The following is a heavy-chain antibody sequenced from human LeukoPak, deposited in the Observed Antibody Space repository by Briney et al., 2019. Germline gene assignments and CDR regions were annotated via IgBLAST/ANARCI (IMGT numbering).Heavy chain of an antibody. J-gene: IGHJ4*02. CDR1: GGSISSYY. D-gene: IGHD3-10*01. Sequence: PSETLSLTCTVSGGSISSYYWSWIRQPAGKGLEWIGRIYTSGSTNYNPSFKSRVTMSVDTSKNQFSLKLSSVTAADTAVYYCARDPHYYGSGSYDYWGQGTLVTVSS. CDR2: IYTSGST. CDR3: ARDPHYYGSGSYDY. V-gene: IGHV4-4*07.